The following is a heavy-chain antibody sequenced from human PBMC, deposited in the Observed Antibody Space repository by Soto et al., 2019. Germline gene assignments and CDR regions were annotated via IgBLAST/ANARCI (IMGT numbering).Heavy chain of an antibody. CDR2: IYYSGST. D-gene: IGHD4-17*01. J-gene: IGHJ5*02. CDR1: GVSISSYY. Sequence: SQTLSLTCTVSGVSISSYYWSWIRQPPGKGLEWIGYIYYSGSTNYNPSLKSRVTISVDTSKNQFSLKLSSVTAADTAVYYCARAQDYGDYWFDPWGQGTLVTVSS. CDR3: ARAQDYGDYWFDP. V-gene: IGHV4-59*01.